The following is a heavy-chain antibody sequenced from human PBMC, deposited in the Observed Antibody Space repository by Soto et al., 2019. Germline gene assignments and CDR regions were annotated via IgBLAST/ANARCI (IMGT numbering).Heavy chain of an antibody. CDR2: IGSSGTTI. J-gene: IGHJ3*02. V-gene: IGHV3-48*03. D-gene: IGHD3-10*02. CDR3: ASVRGTADI. CDR1: GFTFSSYE. Sequence: GGSLKLSCAAYGFTFSSYEMTWVRQAPGKGLEWVSYIGSSGTTIYYAYSVNCRFTSSRDNAKNSMYLQMNSLRAEDTAVYNCASVRGTADIWGQGTMFTVSS.